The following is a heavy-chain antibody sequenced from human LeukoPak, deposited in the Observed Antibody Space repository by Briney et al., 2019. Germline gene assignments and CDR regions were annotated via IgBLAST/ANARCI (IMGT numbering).Heavy chain of an antibody. CDR1: GFTFSIYW. D-gene: IGHD1-1*01. Sequence: GGSLTLPCAASGFTFSIYWESCPRQARGGALEWVAILIQERNDIYYVDSVKGQFTISRDNAEKSVYLRRNSLRAEDTAVYYCATVRLENWGQGTLVTVSS. CDR2: LIQERNDI. J-gene: IGHJ4*02. V-gene: IGHV3-7*01. CDR3: ATVRLEN.